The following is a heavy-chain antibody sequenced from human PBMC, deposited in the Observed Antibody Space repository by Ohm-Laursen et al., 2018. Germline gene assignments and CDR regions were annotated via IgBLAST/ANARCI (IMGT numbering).Heavy chain of an antibody. D-gene: IGHD5-12*01. J-gene: IGHJ4*02. CDR3: ARRVAYDRGEFDY. Sequence: SLRLSCAASGFTFSNFWMSWVRQAPGKGLEWVSVISGSGGSIDYADSVKGRFTISRDNSKNTLYLQMNSLRAEDTAVYYCARRVAYDRGEFDYWGLGTLVTVSS. V-gene: IGHV3-23*01. CDR1: GFTFSNFW. CDR2: ISGSGGSI.